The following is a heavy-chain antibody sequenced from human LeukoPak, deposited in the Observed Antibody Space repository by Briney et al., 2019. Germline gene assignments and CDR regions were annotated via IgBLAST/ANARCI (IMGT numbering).Heavy chain of an antibody. CDR2: IKGDGSDK. CDR1: GFTFSNYA. Sequence: GGSLRLSCAASGFTFSNYAMTWVRQAPGKGLEWVANIKGDGSDKYYVDSVKGRFTISRDNARNSLYLQMNSLRAEDTAVYYCARDWIDVTGTGFDYWGQGNLVTVSS. J-gene: IGHJ4*02. D-gene: IGHD6-19*01. CDR3: ARDWIDVTGTGFDY. V-gene: IGHV3-7*04.